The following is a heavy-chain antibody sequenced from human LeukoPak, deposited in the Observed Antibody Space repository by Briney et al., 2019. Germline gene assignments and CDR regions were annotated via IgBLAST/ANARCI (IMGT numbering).Heavy chain of an antibody. Sequence: SETLSLTCTVSGGSITSRYWCWIRQPPGKGLEWIGYVYSSGSTKYNPSLESRVTISVDTSRNEFSLKLSSVTAADTAVYYCASQSPGDTPFDYGGQGTLVTVSS. CDR1: GGSITSRY. V-gene: IGHV4-59*11. CDR3: ASQSPGDTPFDY. D-gene: IGHD3-16*01. J-gene: IGHJ4*02. CDR2: VYSSGST.